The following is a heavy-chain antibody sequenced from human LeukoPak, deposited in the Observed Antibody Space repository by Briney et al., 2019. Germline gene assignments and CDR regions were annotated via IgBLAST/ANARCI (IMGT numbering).Heavy chain of an antibody. CDR3: AKRGNPAVGHHYLDV. J-gene: IGHJ6*03. CDR2: ITLSGGST. V-gene: IGHV3-23*01. D-gene: IGHD2-2*01. CDR1: GFTFSSYD. Sequence: GGSLRLSCAASGFTFSSYDMSWVRQAPGKGLEWVSSITLSGGSTFYADSVMGRFTISRDNSQNTLYLQMNSLSAEDTAVYYCAKRGNPAVGHHYLDVWSKGTTVSVSS.